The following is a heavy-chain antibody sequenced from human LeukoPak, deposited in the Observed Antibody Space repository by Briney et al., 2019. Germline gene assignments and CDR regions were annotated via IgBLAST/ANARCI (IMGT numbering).Heavy chain of an antibody. CDR3: AKDRGYSHGFDY. V-gene: IGHV3-30*18. Sequence: GGSLRLSCAASGFTFSSYGMHWVRHAPGKGLEWVAAISYDGRNKEYVDSVKGRFTISRDNPKNTLYLRMNSLRAEDTAVYNCAKDRGYSHGFDYWGQGTLVTVSS. J-gene: IGHJ4*02. D-gene: IGHD5-18*01. CDR2: ISYDGRNK. CDR1: GFTFSSYG.